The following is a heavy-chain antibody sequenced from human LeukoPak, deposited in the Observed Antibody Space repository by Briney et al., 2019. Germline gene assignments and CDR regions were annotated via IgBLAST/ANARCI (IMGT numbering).Heavy chain of an antibody. CDR1: GFTFANCA. Sequence: PGGSLRLSCAASGFTFANCAMSWVRQAPGMGLEWVSAISGSGVGTNNADSVKGRFTISRDNSKNALYLQMNSLRAEDTAVYYCAKNGRDDHDKYFFDFWGQGTLVSVSS. D-gene: IGHD3-9*01. CDR2: ISGSGVGT. V-gene: IGHV3-23*01. J-gene: IGHJ4*02. CDR3: AKNGRDDHDKYFFDF.